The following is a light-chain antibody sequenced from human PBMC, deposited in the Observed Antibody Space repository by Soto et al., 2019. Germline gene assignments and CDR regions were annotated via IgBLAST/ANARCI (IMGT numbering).Light chain of an antibody. CDR3: NSCTHTRARV. CDR1: SSDIVANKF. J-gene: IGLJ2*01. V-gene: IGLV2-14*03. CDR2: EVT. Sequence: QSVLTQPASVSGSPGQSITISCTGTSSDIVANKFVSWYQQHPGKAPKVLIYEVTNWPSRISNRFSGSKSGNTASLTISGLRAEDEADYYCNSCTHTRARVFGGGTKLTVL.